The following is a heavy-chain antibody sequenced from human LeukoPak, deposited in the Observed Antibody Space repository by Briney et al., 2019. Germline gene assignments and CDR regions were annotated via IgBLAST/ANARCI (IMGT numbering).Heavy chain of an antibody. Sequence: ASVKVSCKASGYTFTSYGISWVRQAPGQGLEWMGWISAYNGNTNYAQKLQGRVTMTTDTSTSTAYMELRSLRSDDTAVYYCATLGYGDYIVDYGMDVWGQGTTVTVSS. CDR2: ISAYNGNT. CDR3: ATLGYGDYIVDYGMDV. D-gene: IGHD4-17*01. CDR1: GYTFTSYG. V-gene: IGHV1-18*01. J-gene: IGHJ6*02.